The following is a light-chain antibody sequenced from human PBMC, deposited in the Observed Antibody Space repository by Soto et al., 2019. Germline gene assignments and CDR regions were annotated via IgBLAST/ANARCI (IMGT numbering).Light chain of an antibody. J-gene: IGKJ1*01. CDR2: GAS. Sequence: PGDIATLSCRASQRFSSTFFAWYQQKPGQAPRLLIYGASSRATGIPDRFSGSGSGTDFTLTISRLEPEDFAVYYCQQYASSVTFGQGPKVEIK. CDR1: QRFSSTF. V-gene: IGKV3-20*01. CDR3: QQYASSVT.